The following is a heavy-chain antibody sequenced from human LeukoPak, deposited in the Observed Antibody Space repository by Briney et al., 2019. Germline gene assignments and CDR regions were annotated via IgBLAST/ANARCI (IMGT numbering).Heavy chain of an antibody. Sequence: SETLSLTCTVSGGSISSSSYYWGWIRQPPGRGLEWIGSLYYSGSTHYNPSLKSRVTISVDTSKNQFSLKLTSVTAADTAVYYCANSANYGGNSGFFDYWGQGTLVTVSS. J-gene: IGHJ4*02. D-gene: IGHD4-23*01. V-gene: IGHV4-39*01. CDR1: GGSISSSSYY. CDR2: LYYSGST. CDR3: ANSANYGGNSGFFDY.